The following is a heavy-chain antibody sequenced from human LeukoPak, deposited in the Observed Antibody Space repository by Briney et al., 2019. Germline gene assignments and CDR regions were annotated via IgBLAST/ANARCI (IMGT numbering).Heavy chain of an antibody. J-gene: IGHJ6*02. V-gene: IGHV4-61*01. CDR2: IYYSGST. CDR3: AREGFPPKISDFWSGLGPYYYYGMDV. D-gene: IGHD3-3*01. Sequence: SETLSLTCTVSGGSVSSGSYYWSWIRQPPGKGLEWIGYIYYSGSTNYNPSLKSRVTISVDTSKNQFSLKLSSVTAADTAVYYCAREGFPPKISDFWSGLGPYYYYGMDVWGQETTVTVSS. CDR1: GGSVSSGSYY.